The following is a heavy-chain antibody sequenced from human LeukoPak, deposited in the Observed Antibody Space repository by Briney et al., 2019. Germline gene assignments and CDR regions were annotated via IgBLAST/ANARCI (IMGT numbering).Heavy chain of an antibody. D-gene: IGHD1-26*01. CDR2: IVPHSGGT. J-gene: IGHJ4*02. CDR3: ATLGATSFDY. V-gene: IGHV1-2*02. CDR1: GYTFSDYY. Sequence: ASVKVSCNTSGYTFSDYYIHWVRQAPGQGLEWMGWIVPHSGGTKYAQKFQGRVTMTRDTSISTAYMELSRLRYDDTAVYYCATLGATSFDYWGQGALVTVSS.